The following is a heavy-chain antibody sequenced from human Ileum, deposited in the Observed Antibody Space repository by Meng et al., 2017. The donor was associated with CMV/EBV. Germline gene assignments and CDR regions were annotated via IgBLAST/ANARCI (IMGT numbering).Heavy chain of an antibody. Sequence: SCSASGFTFRSYCMSWLRQAPGKGLEWVSSISTSSTYTYYAASVQGQFTISTDKAKNSLYLQMNSLKAEDTAVYYCARGHNSTYWFDPWGQGTLVTVSS. D-gene: IGHD2-2*01. V-gene: IGHV3-21*01. CDR1: GFTFRSYC. J-gene: IGHJ5*02. CDR3: ARGHNSTYWFDP. CDR2: ISTSSTYT.